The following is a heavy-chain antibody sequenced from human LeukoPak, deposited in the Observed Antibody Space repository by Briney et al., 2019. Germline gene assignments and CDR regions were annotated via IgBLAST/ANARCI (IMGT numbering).Heavy chain of an antibody. CDR3: ARGGYYYDSSGYYTFDF. Sequence: PSETLSLTCTVSGGSISSYYWSWIRQPAGKGLEWIGRIYTSGSTNYNPSLKSRVTMSVDTSKNQFSLKLSSVTAADTAVYYCARGGYYYDSSGYYTFDFWDQGTLVTVSS. J-gene: IGHJ4*02. CDR2: IYTSGST. V-gene: IGHV4-4*07. CDR1: GGSISSYY. D-gene: IGHD3-22*01.